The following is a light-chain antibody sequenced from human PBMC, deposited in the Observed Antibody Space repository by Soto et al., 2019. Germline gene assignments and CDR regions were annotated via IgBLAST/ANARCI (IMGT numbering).Light chain of an antibody. CDR1: QSISSW. Sequence: IPMTQSPSTLSASAGDRGPITCRASQSISSWLAWYQQKPGKAPRLLIYKASSLESGVPSRFSGSGSGTEFTLTISSLQPDDFAAYYCQQYNSYSWTFGQGTKVDIK. CDR2: KAS. V-gene: IGKV1-5*03. J-gene: IGKJ1*01. CDR3: QQYNSYSWT.